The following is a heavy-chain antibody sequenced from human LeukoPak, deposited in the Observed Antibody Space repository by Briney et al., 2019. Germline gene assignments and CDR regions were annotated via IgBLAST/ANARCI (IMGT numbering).Heavy chain of an antibody. D-gene: IGHD6-13*01. CDR3: ARQIASAGTAGFDF. CDR2: IYSTGST. CDR1: GGSISSYY. Sequence: SETLSLTCTVSGGSISSYYWSWLRQPAGKGRHWIGRIYSTGSTNYNPSLKSRVTMSVDTSKNQFSLRLRSVTAADTAVYYCARQIASAGTAGFDFWGQGALVTVSS. V-gene: IGHV4-4*07. J-gene: IGHJ4*02.